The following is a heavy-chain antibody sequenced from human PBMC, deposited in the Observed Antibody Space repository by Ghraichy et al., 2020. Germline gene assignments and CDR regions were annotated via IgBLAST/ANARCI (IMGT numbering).Heavy chain of an antibody. V-gene: IGHV3-30-3*01. D-gene: IGHD5-24*01. CDR1: GFTFSSYA. CDR2: ISYDGSNK. CDR3: ARDSALQFNWYFDL. J-gene: IGHJ2*01. Sequence: GGSLRLSCAASGFTFSSYAMHWVRQAPGKGLEWVAVISYDGSNKYYADSVKGRFTISRDNSKNTLYLQMNSLRAEDTAVYYCARDSALQFNWYFDLWGRGTLVTVSS.